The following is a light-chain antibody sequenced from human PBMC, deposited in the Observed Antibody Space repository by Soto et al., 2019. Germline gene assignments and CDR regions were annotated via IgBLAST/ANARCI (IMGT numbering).Light chain of an antibody. V-gene: IGKV3-20*01. CDR1: QIVSSTY. Sequence: EIVLTQSPGTLSLSPGERATLSCKASQIVSSTYVAWYLQKPGQAPRLLIYGASSRAAGTPDRFSGSASGTNFTLTISGLEPEDFAVYYCQQYGTSPPLLTFGGGTKVEIK. CDR2: GAS. J-gene: IGKJ4*01. CDR3: QQYGTSPPLLT.